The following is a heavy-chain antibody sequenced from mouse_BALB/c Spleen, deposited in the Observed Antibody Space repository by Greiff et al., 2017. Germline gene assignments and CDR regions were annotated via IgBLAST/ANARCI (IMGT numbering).Heavy chain of an antibody. CDR2: INPSTGYT. V-gene: IGHV1-7*01. J-gene: IGHJ3*01. D-gene: IGHD2-14*01. CDR1: GYTFTSYW. CDR3: ARERDYRYSWFAY. Sequence: QVQLQQSGAELAKPGASVKMSCKASGYTFTSYWMHWVKQRPGQGLEWIGYINPSTGYTEYNQKFKDKATLTADKSSSTAYMQLSSLTSEDSAVYYCARERDYRYSWFAYWGQGTLVTVSA.